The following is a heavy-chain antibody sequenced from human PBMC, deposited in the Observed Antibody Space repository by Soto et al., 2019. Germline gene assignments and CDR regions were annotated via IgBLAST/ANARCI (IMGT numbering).Heavy chain of an antibody. Sequence: SETLSLTCTVSGCSISSGDYYWSWIRQPPGKGLEWIGEISPGGIATYNPSHNNRVTISIDRSKSQFSLTLTSLTAADTAIYYCAKNADCRGGICIVGWFDPWGQGILVTVSS. V-gene: IGHV4-61*08. CDR1: GCSISSGDYY. J-gene: IGHJ5*02. CDR3: AKNADCRGGICIVGWFDP. D-gene: IGHD2-15*01. CDR2: ISPGGIA.